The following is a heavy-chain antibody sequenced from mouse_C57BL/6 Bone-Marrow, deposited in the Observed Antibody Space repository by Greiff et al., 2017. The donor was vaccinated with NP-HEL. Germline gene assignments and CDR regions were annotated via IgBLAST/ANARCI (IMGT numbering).Heavy chain of an antibody. CDR1: GYTFTSYD. V-gene: IGHV1-85*01. D-gene: IGHD1-1*01. J-gene: IGHJ4*01. CDR3: ARGGGYYYGYAMDY. Sequence: QVQLQQSGPELVKPGASVKLSCKASGYTFTSYDINWVKQRPGQGLEWIGWIYPRDGSTKYKEKFKGKATLTVDTSSSTAYMELHSLTSEDSAVYFCARGGGYYYGYAMDYWGQGTSVTVSS. CDR2: IYPRDGST.